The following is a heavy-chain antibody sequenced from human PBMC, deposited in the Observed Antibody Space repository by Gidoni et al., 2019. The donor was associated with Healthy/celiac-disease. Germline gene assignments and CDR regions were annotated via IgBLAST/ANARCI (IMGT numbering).Heavy chain of an antibody. Sequence: EVQLLESGGGLVQPGGSLRLSCAASGFTFSSYAMSWVRQAPGKGLELVSAISGSGGSTYYADAVKGRFTISRDNSKNTLYLQMNSLRAEDTAVYYCAKDGPLATIVVVVAATPGYFQHWGQGTLVTVSS. V-gene: IGHV3-23*01. CDR1: GFTFSSYA. J-gene: IGHJ1*01. CDR2: ISGSGGST. CDR3: AKDGPLATIVVVVAATPGYFQH. D-gene: IGHD2-15*01.